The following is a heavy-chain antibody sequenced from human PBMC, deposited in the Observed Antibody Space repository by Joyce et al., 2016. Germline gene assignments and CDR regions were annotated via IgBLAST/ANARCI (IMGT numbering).Heavy chain of an antibody. V-gene: IGHV4-4*02. CDR2: SYHSGST. CDR3: AREENGDFDY. Sequence: QIQLQESGPGLVKPSETLSLTCAVSGGSIISHNWWTWVRQSPGKGLEWIGESYHSGSTTFNPSLQSRVTMSIDKSKNQFSLKLSSVTAADSAIFYCAREENGDFDYWGQGILVTVSS. CDR1: GGSIISHNW. D-gene: IGHD2-8*01. J-gene: IGHJ4*02.